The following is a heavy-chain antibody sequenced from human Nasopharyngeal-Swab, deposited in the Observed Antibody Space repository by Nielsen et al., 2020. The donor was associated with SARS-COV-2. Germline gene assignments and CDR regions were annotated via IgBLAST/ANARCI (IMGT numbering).Heavy chain of an antibody. CDR1: GGTFSSYA. CDR2: IIPILGIA. J-gene: IGHJ3*02. D-gene: IGHD3-3*01. CDR3: ARDRRITIFGVVIKPGDAFDI. V-gene: IGHV1-69*04. Sequence: SVKVSCKASGGTFSSYAISWVRQAPGQGLEWMGRIIPILGIANYAQKFQGRVTITADKSTSTVYMELSSLRSEDTAVYYCARDRRITIFGVVIKPGDAFDIWGQGTMVTVSS.